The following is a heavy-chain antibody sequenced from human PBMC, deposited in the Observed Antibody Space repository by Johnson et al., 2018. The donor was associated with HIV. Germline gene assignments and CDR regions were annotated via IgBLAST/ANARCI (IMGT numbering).Heavy chain of an antibody. Sequence: VQLVESGGGVVRPGGSLRLSCAASGFTFDDYGMSWVRQAPGKGLEWVSGINWNGGSKGYVDSVKGRFTISRDNAKNSLYLQMNSLRAGDTAVYYCARGSSYYYDSSGYAFDIWGQGTMVTVSS. J-gene: IGHJ3*02. CDR2: INWNGGSK. CDR1: GFTFDDYG. CDR3: ARGSSYYYDSSGYAFDI. D-gene: IGHD3-22*01. V-gene: IGHV3-20*04.